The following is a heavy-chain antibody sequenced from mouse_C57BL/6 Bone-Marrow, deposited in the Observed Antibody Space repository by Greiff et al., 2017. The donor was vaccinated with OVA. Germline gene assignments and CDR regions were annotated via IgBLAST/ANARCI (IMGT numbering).Heavy chain of an antibody. CDR3: ARRTTVPMDY. D-gene: IGHD1-1*01. Sequence: EVKLMESGGGLVKPGGSLKLSCAASGFTFSSYTLSWVRQTPEKRLEWVATISGGGGNTYYPDSVKGRFTLSRDNAKNTLYLQMSRLRSEDTALYYCARRTTVPMDYWGQGTSVTVSS. CDR2: ISGGGGNT. CDR1: GFTFSSYT. V-gene: IGHV5-9*01. J-gene: IGHJ4*01.